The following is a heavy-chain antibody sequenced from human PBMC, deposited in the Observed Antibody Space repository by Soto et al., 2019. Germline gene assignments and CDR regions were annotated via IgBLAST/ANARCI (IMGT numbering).Heavy chain of an antibody. Sequence: SETLSLTCAVYGGSFSDDYWSWIRQPPGKGLEWIGEINHSGSTNSNPSLKSRVTISLDTSNKQFSLKLSSVTAADKAVYYCARQFGSTSQLFDFWGQGTLVTVSS. CDR2: INHSGST. V-gene: IGHV4-34*01. CDR1: GGSFSDDY. D-gene: IGHD2-2*01. CDR3: ARQFGSTSQLFDF. J-gene: IGHJ4*02.